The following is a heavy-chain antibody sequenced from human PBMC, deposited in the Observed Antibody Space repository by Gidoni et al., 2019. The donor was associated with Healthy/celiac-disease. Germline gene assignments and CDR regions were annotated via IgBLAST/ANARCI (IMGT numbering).Heavy chain of an antibody. J-gene: IGHJ4*02. CDR2: INHSGST. CDR3: ARGLRFLEWSPVWGY. D-gene: IGHD3-3*01. V-gene: IGHV4-34*01. Sequence: RQPPGKGLEWIGEINHSGSTNYNPSLKSRVTISVDTSKNQFSLKLSPVTAADTAVYYCARGLRFLEWSPVWGYWGQGTLVTVSS.